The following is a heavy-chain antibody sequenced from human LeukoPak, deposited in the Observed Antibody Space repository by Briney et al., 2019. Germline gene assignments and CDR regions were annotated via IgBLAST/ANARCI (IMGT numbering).Heavy chain of an antibody. CDR3: ARSYSGSAYAFDI. CDR2: IYYSGST. CDR1: GGSTSSYY. J-gene: IGHJ3*02. D-gene: IGHD1-26*01. V-gene: IGHV4-59*01. Sequence: SETLSLTCTVSGGSTSSYYWSWIRQPPGKGLEWIGYIYYSGSTNYNPSLKSRVTISVDTSKNQFSLKLSSVTAADTAVYYCARSYSGSAYAFDIWGQGTMVTVSS.